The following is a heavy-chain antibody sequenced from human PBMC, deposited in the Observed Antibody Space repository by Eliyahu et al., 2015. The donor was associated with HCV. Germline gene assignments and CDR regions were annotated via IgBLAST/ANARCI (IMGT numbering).Heavy chain of an antibody. J-gene: IGHJ4*02. CDR1: GFXFSNAW. V-gene: IGHV3-15*07. CDR3: TITVGATTLIDY. D-gene: IGHD1-26*01. Sequence: EVQLVXSGGGLVKPGGSLRXSCVASGFXFSNAWMNWVRQAPGKGLEWVGRIKSKTDGGTTDYAAPVKGRFTISXDDSKNTLXLQMNSLKTEDTAVYYCTITVGATTLIDYWGQGTLVTVSS. CDR2: IKSKTDGGTT.